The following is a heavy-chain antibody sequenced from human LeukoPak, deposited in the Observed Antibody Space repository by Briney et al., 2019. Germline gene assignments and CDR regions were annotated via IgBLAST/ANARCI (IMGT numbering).Heavy chain of an antibody. D-gene: IGHD5-24*01. Sequence: PSETLSLTCTVSGGSISSYYWSWIRQPPGKGLEWIGYIYYSGSTNYNPSLKSRVTISVDTSKNQFSLKLSSVTAADTAVYYCARHESGDGYNWLAKPYYFDYWGQGTLVTVSS. CDR1: GGSISSYY. CDR3: ARHESGDGYNWLAKPYYFDY. CDR2: IYYSGST. V-gene: IGHV4-59*08. J-gene: IGHJ4*02.